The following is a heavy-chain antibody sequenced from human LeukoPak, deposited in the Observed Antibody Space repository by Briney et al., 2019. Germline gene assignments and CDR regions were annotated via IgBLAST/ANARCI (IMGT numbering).Heavy chain of an antibody. J-gene: IGHJ4*02. CDR2: ASYEGSYK. D-gene: IGHD1-26*01. CDR3: AKTTDEVGAVDY. V-gene: IGHV3-30*18. Sequence: PGGSLRLSCAASGLTFSSYGMHWVRQAPGKGLEWVAVASYEGSYKYYADSVKGRFTISRDNSKNTLYLQMSSLRPEDMAVYYCAKTTDEVGAVDYWGQGTLVTVSS. CDR1: GLTFSSYG.